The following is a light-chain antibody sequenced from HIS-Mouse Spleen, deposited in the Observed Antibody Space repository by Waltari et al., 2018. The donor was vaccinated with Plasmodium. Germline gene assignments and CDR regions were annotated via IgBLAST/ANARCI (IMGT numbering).Light chain of an antibody. CDR1: QGISSY. CDR2: AAS. CDR3: QQYYSYLLT. V-gene: IGKV1-8*01. Sequence: AIRMTPSPSSFSASTGDRITITCRANQGISSYLAWYQQKPGKAPKLLIYAASTLQSGVPSRFSGSGSGTDFTLTISCLQSEDFATYYCQQYYSYLLTFGGGTKVEIK. J-gene: IGKJ4*01.